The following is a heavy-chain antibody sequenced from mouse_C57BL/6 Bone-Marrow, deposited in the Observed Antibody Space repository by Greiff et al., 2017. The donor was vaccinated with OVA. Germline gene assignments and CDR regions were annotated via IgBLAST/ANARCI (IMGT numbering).Heavy chain of an antibody. CDR1: GYTFTSYW. Sequence: VQLQQSGAELVKPGASVKMSCKASGYTFTSYWLTWVKQRPGQGLEWIGDIYPGSGSTNYTEKFKSKATLTVDTSSSTAYMQLSSLTSEDSAVYYCARYGFTTVVARDFDYWGQGTTLTVSS. CDR2: IYPGSGST. V-gene: IGHV1-55*01. CDR3: ARYGFTTVVARDFDY. J-gene: IGHJ2*01. D-gene: IGHD1-1*01.